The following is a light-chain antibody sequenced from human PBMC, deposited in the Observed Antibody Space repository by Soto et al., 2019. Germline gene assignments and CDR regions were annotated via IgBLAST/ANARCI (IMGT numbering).Light chain of an antibody. CDR2: GAS. Sequence: EIVLTQSPGTLSLSPGERATLSCRASQRVSSNYLAWFQQKPGQAPSLLIYGASSRATGIPDRFSGTGSGTDFTLTISRLEPEDFAVYYCQQYDSSPKTFGQGTKVDIK. CDR1: QRVSSNY. V-gene: IGKV3-20*01. CDR3: QQYDSSPKT. J-gene: IGKJ1*01.